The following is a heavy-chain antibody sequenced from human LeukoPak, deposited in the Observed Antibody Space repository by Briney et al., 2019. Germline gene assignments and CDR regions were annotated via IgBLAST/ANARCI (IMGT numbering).Heavy chain of an antibody. CDR1: GFGFSSYW. CDR2: INQDGSQK. CDR3: ARYNSAWKTDDY. J-gene: IGHJ4*02. D-gene: IGHD6-19*01. V-gene: IGHV3-7*01. Sequence: GGSLRLSCASSGFGFSSYWMTWVRQAPGKGLEWVANINQDGSQKYYVDSVKGRFTISRDNAKNSLHLQMNSLRVEDTAVYYCARYNSAWKTDDYWGQGTLVTVSS.